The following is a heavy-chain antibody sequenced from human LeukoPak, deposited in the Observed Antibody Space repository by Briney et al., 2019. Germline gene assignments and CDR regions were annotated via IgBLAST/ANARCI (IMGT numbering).Heavy chain of an antibody. CDR1: GYSFTTYW. Sequence: GESLKISCKASGYSFTTYWIGWVRQMSGKGLEWMGITYPSDSDTRYSQSFQGQVTISADKSISTAYLQWSSLKAPDTAIYYCARLTQKVNGNFDYWGQGTLVTVSS. J-gene: IGHJ4*02. CDR3: ARLTQKVNGNFDY. CDR2: TYPSDSDT. V-gene: IGHV5-51*01. D-gene: IGHD3-22*01.